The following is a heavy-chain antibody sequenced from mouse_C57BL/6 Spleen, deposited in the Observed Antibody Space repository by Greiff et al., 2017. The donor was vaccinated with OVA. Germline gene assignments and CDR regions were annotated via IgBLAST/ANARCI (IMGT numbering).Heavy chain of an antibody. D-gene: IGHD1-1*01. CDR2: IDPSDSET. CDR1: GYTFTSYW. Sequence: QVQLQQPGAELVRPGSSVKLSCKASGYTFTSYWMHWVKQRPIQGLEWIGNIDPSDSETHYNQKFKDKATLTVDKSSSTAYMQLSSLTSEDSAVEYCARNYGSKYYYAMDYWGQGTSVTVSA. CDR3: ARNYGSKYYYAMDY. V-gene: IGHV1-52*01. J-gene: IGHJ4*01.